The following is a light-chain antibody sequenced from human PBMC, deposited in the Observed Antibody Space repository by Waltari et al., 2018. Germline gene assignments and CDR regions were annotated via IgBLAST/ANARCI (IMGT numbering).Light chain of an antibody. J-gene: IGLJ3*02. Sequence: QSVLTQPSSLSGAPGQRVTISGHGSTPHLRPTSYASWYQQIPGTVPRFLISGDSNRPSGVPDRFSASKSGTSASLAIADLHVEDEADYYCHSYDSSLSTWLFGGGTKLTVL. CDR3: HSYDSSLSTWL. V-gene: IGLV1-40*01. CDR1: TPHLRPTSY. CDR2: GDS.